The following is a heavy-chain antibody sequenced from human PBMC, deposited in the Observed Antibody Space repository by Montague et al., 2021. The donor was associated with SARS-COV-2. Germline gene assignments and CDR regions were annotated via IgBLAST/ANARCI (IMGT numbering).Heavy chain of an antibody. Sequence: SLRLSCAASGFTFSSYAMHWVRQAPGEGLEWVAVISYDGSNKYYADSVKGRFTISRDNSKNTLYLQMNSLRAEDTAVYYCARDLGGYFDLWGRGTLVTVSS. J-gene: IGHJ2*01. CDR2: ISYDGSNK. CDR1: GFTFSSYA. V-gene: IGHV3-30*04. CDR3: ARDLGGYFDL. D-gene: IGHD1-26*01.